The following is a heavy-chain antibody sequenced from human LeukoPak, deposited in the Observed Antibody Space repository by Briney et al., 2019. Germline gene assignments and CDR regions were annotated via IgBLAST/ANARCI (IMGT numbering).Heavy chain of an antibody. CDR3: ARRQQLAIDY. V-gene: IGHV5-51*01. CDR2: IYPGDSDT. J-gene: IGHJ4*02. Sequence: EWMGIIYPGDSDTRYSPSFQGQVTISADKSISTAYLQWSSLKASDTAMYYCARRQQLAIDYWGQGTLVTVSS. D-gene: IGHD6-13*01.